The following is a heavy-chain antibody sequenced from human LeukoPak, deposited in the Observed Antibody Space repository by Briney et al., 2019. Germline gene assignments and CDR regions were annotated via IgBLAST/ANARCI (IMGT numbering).Heavy chain of an antibody. CDR2: ISGSGGST. V-gene: IGHV3-23*01. J-gene: IGHJ4*02. CDR3: AKDSKRVLRGENY. D-gene: IGHD2-21*01. CDR1: GFTLSSYA. Sequence: PGGSLRLSCAASGFTLSSYAMSWVRQAPGKGLEWVSAISGSGGSTYSADSVKGRFTISRDNSRNTLYLQMDSLRAEDTAVYFCAKDSKRVLRGENYWGQGTLVTVSS.